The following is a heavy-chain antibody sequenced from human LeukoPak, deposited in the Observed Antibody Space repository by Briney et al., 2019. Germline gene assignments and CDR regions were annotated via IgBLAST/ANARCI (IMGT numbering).Heavy chain of an antibody. J-gene: IGHJ4*02. V-gene: IGHV3-23*01. CDR2: ISGNGGST. Sequence: GSLRLSCGAPGFTFSSYAMSWVRQAPGKGLEWVSAISGNGGSTYYADSVKGRFTISRDNSKNTLYLQMNSLRAEDTAVYYCVKDSVPAATYTYFDYWGQGTLVTVSS. CDR1: GFTFSSYA. D-gene: IGHD2-2*01. CDR3: VKDSVPAATYTYFDY.